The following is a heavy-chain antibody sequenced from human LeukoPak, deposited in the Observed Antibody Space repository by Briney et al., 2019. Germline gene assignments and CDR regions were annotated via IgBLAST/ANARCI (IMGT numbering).Heavy chain of an antibody. V-gene: IGHV3-23*01. CDR3: AKYCSSTSCLTQDDY. J-gene: IGHJ4*02. D-gene: IGHD2-2*01. CDR1: GFTFSSYA. CDR2: ISGSGGST. Sequence: PGRSLRLSCAASGFTFSSYAMSWVRQAPGKGLECVSAISGSGGSTYYADSVKGRFTISRDNPKNTLYLQMNSLRAEDTAVYYCAKYCSSTSCLTQDDYWGQGTLVTVSS.